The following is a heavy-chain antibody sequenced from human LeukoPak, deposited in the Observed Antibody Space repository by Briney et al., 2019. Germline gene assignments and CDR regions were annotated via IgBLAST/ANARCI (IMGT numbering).Heavy chain of an antibody. CDR1: GGSFSGYY. CDR2: INHSGST. J-gene: IGHJ4*02. D-gene: IGHD2-2*01. CDR3: ARGFCSGLGTSCYRTKNYFDY. Sequence: SETLSLTSAVYGGSFSGYYWSWIRQPPGKGLEWIGEINHSGSTNYNPSLKSRVTISVDTSKNQFSLKLSSVTAADTAVYYCARGFCSGLGTSCYRTKNYFDYWGQGTLVAVSS. V-gene: IGHV4-34*01.